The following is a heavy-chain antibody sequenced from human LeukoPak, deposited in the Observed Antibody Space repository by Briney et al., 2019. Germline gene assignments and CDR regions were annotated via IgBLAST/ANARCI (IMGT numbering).Heavy chain of an antibody. J-gene: IGHJ3*02. D-gene: IGHD2/OR15-2a*01. CDR1: GFTFSNAW. CDR3: ITTTFSDAFDI. CDR2: IKSKTDGGTT. Sequence: PGGSLRLSCEASGFTFSNAWMSWVRQAPGKGLEWVGRIKSKTDGGTTDYAAPVKGRFTISRDDSKNTLYLQMNSLKTEDTAVYYCITTTFSDAFDIWGQGTMVTVSS. V-gene: IGHV3-15*01.